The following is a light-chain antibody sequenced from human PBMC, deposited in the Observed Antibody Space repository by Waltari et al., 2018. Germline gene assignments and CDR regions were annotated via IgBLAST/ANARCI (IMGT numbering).Light chain of an antibody. J-gene: IGKJ5*01. CDR1: RSVLYNSNNKNY. Sequence: EIVMTQSPDSLAVSLGERAAINCKSSRSVLYNSNNKNYLAWYQQKPRQPPKLLINWAASREAGVADRFGGSGSGTDFTLTISSLQAEDVAVYYCQQYYSSPISFGQGTRLEIK. V-gene: IGKV4-1*01. CDR2: WAA. CDR3: QQYYSSPIS.